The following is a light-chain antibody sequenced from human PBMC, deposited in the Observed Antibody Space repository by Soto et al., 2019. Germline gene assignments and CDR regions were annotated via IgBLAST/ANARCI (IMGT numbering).Light chain of an antibody. J-gene: IGKJ4*01. CDR1: QTISSTF. Sequence: EIVLTQSPGTLSLSPGERATLSCRASQTISSTFLAWYRQRPGQAPRLLIYGASSSATGIPDRFSGSGSGTDFTLTISRLEPEDFAVYYCQQCCLSPTFGGGTKVDIK. CDR3: QQCCLSPT. V-gene: IGKV3-20*01. CDR2: GAS.